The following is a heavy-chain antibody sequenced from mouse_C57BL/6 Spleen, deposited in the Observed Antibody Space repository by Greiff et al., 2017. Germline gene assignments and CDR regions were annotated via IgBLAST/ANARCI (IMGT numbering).Heavy chain of an antibody. CDR3: ARNSPITTVGYFDV. CDR1: GFSLTSYG. D-gene: IGHD1-1*01. CDR2: IWSGGST. J-gene: IGHJ1*03. Sequence: VKLVESGPGLVQPSQSLSITCTVSGFSLTSYGVHWVRQSPGKGLEWLGVIWSGGSTDYNAAFISRLSISKDNSKRQVFFKMNSLQADDTAIYYCARNSPITTVGYFDVWGTGTTVTVSS. V-gene: IGHV2-2*01.